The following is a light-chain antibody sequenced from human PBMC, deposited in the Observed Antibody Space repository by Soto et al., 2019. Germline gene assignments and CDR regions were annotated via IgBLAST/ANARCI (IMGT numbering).Light chain of an antibody. CDR3: QQSYSTTWT. J-gene: IGKJ1*01. CDR1: QTISSW. V-gene: IGKV1-39*01. CDR2: AAS. Sequence: IPMTQSRSTLSGSSRDIVTITFRASQTISSWLAWYQQKPGKAPKLLIYAASSLQSGVPSRFSGSGSETDFTLTISSLQPEDFATYSCQQSYSTTWTFGQGTKVDIK.